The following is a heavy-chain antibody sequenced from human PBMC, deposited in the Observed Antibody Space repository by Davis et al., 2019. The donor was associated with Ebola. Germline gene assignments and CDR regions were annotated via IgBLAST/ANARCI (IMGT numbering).Heavy chain of an antibody. CDR1: GYSFTSYW. Sequence: GESLKISCKGSGYSFTSYWIGRVRQMPGKGLEWMGIIYPGDSDTRYRPSFQGQVTISADKSISTAYLQWSSLKASDTAMYYCARGRGYCSGGSCYWPDYWGQGTLVTVSS. J-gene: IGHJ4*02. CDR2: IYPGDSDT. D-gene: IGHD2-15*01. V-gene: IGHV5-51*01. CDR3: ARGRGYCSGGSCYWPDY.